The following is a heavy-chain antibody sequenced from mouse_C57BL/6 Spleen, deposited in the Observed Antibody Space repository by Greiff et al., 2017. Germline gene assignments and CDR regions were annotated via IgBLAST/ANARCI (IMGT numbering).Heavy chain of an antibody. D-gene: IGHD1-1*01. V-gene: IGHV1-7*01. CDR2: INPSSGYT. CDR1: GYTFTRYW. Sequence: VQLQESGAELAKPGASVKLSCKASGYTFTRYWLHWVQQRPGQGLEWIGYINPSSGYTKYNQKFKDKATFTADKSSSTAYLQLSSLTYEDSAVYYCARDGYYGSSSSWFAYWGQGTLVTVSA. CDR3: ARDGYYGSSSSWFAY. J-gene: IGHJ3*01.